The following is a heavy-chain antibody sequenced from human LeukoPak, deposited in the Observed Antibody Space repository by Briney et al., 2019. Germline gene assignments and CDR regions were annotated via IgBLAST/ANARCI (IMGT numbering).Heavy chain of an antibody. J-gene: IGHJ5*02. CDR1: GYTFTGYY. CDR3: ATQPGAAGVRGDWFDP. CDR2: INPNSGGT. V-gene: IGHV1-2*02. D-gene: IGHD6-13*01. Sequence: ASVKVSCKASGYTFTGYYMHWVRQAPGQGLEWMGWINPNSGGTNYAQKFQGGVTMTRDTSISTAYMELSSLRSDDTAVYYCATQPGAAGVRGDWFDPWGQGTLVTVSS.